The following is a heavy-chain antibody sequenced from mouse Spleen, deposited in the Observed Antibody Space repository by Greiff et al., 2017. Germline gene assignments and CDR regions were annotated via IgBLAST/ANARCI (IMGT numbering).Heavy chain of an antibody. CDR3: ARHRGNMDY. V-gene: IGHV5-9*02. D-gene: IGHD2-1*01. J-gene: IGHJ4*01. CDR1: GFAFSSYD. CDR2: ISSGGSYT. Sequence: DVKLVESGGGLVKPGGSLKLSCAASGFAFSSYDMSWVRQTPEKRLEWVATISSGGSYTYYPDSVKGRFTISRDNARNTLYLQMSSLRSEDTALYYCARHRGNMDYWGQGTSVTVSS.